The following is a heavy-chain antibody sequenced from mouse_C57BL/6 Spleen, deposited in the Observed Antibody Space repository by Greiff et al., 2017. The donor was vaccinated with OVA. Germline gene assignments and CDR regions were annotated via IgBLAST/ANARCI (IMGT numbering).Heavy chain of an antibody. CDR3: ARYGNYLDY. J-gene: IGHJ2*01. CDR1: GYTFTSYW. Sequence: VQLQQSGAELVRPGSSVKLSCKASGYTFTSYWMHWVKQRPIQGLEWIGNIDPSDSETHYNQKFKDKATLTVDKSSSTAYMQLSSLTSEDSAVYYCARYGNYLDYWGQGTTLTVSS. CDR2: IDPSDSET. V-gene: IGHV1-52*01. D-gene: IGHD2-1*01.